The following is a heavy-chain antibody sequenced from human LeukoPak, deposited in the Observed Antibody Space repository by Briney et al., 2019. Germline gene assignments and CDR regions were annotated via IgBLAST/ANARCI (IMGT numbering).Heavy chain of an antibody. CDR2: INHTGST. D-gene: IGHD1-7*01. Sequence: SETLSLTCAVYGDSSNIYYWSWIRQSPGKGLEWIAEINHTGSTDYNPSLKSRVTISVDTSKNQFSLKLASVTAADTAVYYCASGCELELPWQWGHGTLVTVSS. V-gene: IGHV4-34*01. CDR3: ASGCELELPWQ. J-gene: IGHJ4*01. CDR1: GDSSNIYY.